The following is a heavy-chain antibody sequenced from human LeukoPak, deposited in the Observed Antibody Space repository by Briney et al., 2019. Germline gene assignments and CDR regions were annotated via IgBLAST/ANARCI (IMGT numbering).Heavy chain of an antibody. CDR2: ISSSSSYI. CDR3: ARIRFPSYYFDY. Sequence: GGSLRLSCAAPGFTFSSYSMNWVRQAPGKGLEWVSSISSSSSYIYYADSVKGRFTISRDNAKNSLYLQMNSLRAEDTAVYYCARIRFPSYYFDYWGQGTLVTVSS. V-gene: IGHV3-21*01. J-gene: IGHJ4*02. CDR1: GFTFSSYS.